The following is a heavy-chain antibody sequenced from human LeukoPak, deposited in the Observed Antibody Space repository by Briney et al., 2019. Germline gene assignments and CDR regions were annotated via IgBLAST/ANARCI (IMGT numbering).Heavy chain of an antibody. Sequence: GGSLRLSCAASGFTFSKYWMLWVRQAPGKGLESVSRINTDGNVTTYADSVKGRFTVSRDNADNSMFLQMNSVRDEDTAVYYCATKQWLAPPPDSWGQGTPVTVSS. CDR1: GFTFSKYW. V-gene: IGHV3-74*01. J-gene: IGHJ4*02. CDR2: INTDGNVT. D-gene: IGHD6-19*01. CDR3: ATKQWLAPPPDS.